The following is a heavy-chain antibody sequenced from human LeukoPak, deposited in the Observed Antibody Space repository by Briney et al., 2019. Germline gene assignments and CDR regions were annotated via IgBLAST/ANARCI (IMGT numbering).Heavy chain of an antibody. D-gene: IGHD4-17*01. CDR2: FSAYNGNT. J-gene: IGHJ5*02. V-gene: IGHV1-18*01. Sequence: ASVKVSCKASGYTFTSYGISWVRQAPGQGLEWMGWFSAYNGNTNYAKKLQGRVTMTTDTSTSTAYMELRSLRSDDTAVYYCARDPERFGYGDYEWFDPWGQGTLVTVSS. CDR1: GYTFTSYG. CDR3: ARDPERFGYGDYEWFDP.